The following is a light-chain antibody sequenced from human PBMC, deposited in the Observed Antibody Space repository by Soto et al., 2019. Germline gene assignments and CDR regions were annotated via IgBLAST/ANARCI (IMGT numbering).Light chain of an antibody. V-gene: IGKV3-20*01. CDR1: QTVSNNY. CDR2: DVS. CDR3: QQYGGSPLYS. Sequence: EIVLTQSPGTLSLSPGERAMLSCRASQTVSNNYVAWYQQRPGQAPRLLISDVSTRATGIPDRFSGSGSGIDFTLTTSRLEPEDSAVYYCQQYGGSPLYSFGQGTKLEIK. J-gene: IGKJ2*03.